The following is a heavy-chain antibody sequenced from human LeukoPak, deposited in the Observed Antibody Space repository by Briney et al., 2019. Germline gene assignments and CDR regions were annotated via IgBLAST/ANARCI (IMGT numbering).Heavy chain of an antibody. D-gene: IGHD4-17*01. V-gene: IGHV3-7*03. J-gene: IGHJ4*02. CDR3: ARDRPVDGESN. CDR1: GLTLSRYW. CDR2: INQDASEI. Sequence: GGSLRLSCAASGLTLSRYWMSWVSQAPGKGLEWVANINQDASEIYYVDSVKGRFTISRDNAKNSLYLQMNRLRVEDTAVYYCARDRPVDGESNWAQGTLVTVSS.